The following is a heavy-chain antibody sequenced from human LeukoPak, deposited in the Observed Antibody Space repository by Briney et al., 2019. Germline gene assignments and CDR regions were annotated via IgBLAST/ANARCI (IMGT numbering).Heavy chain of an antibody. Sequence: PSETLSLTCAVYGGSFSGYYWSWIRQPPGKGLEWIGEINHSGSTNYNPSLKSRVTISVDTSKNQFSLKLSSVTAADTAVYYCARPLSGDRDAFDIWGQGTMVTVSS. J-gene: IGHJ3*02. CDR3: ARPLSGDRDAFDI. D-gene: IGHD7-27*01. CDR2: INHSGST. V-gene: IGHV4-34*01. CDR1: GGSFSGYY.